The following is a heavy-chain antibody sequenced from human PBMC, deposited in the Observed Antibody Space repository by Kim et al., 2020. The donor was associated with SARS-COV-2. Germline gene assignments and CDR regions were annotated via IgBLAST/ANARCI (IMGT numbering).Heavy chain of an antibody. V-gene: IGHV3-7*01. D-gene: IGHD3-10*01. Sequence: SVDSVKGRFTMSGDNAKNSLYLQMSSLRTEDTAIYYCAALDTVQVPGGIWGQGTLVTVSS. CDR3: AALDTVQVPGGI. J-gene: IGHJ4*02.